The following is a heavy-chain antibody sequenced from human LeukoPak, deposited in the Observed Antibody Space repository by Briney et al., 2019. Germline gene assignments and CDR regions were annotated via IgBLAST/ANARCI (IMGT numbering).Heavy chain of an antibody. Sequence: PSETLSFTCTVSGGSISSGGYYWSWIRQHPGKGLEWIGYIYYSGSTYYNPSLKSRVTISVDTSKNQFSLKLSSVTAADTAVYYCARGRDSYGSAYFDYWGQGTLVTVSS. CDR1: GGSISSGGYY. V-gene: IGHV4-31*03. CDR2: IYYSGST. D-gene: IGHD5-18*01. CDR3: ARGRDSYGSAYFDY. J-gene: IGHJ4*02.